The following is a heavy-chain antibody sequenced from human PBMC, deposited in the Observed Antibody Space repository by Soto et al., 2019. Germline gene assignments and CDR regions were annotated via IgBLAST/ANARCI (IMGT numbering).Heavy chain of an antibody. D-gene: IGHD2-21*02. CDR2: IHHSGSI. CDR3: AREDDGGDSLDV. CDR1: GDSIGSDYYH. Sequence: SETLSVTCTVSGDSIGSDYYHCTWIRQSPGKGLEWIGYIHHSGSILYNPSLKSRVTISVDTSKNQFSLHLTSVTAADTAVYFCAREDDGGDSLDVWGQGTTVTVSS. V-gene: IGHV4-30-4*08. J-gene: IGHJ6*02.